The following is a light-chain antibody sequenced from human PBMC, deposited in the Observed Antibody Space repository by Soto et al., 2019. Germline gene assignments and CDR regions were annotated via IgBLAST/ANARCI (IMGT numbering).Light chain of an antibody. CDR2: GVN. J-gene: IGLJ2*01. V-gene: IGLV2-8*01. CDR1: SSDIGDYNY. Sequence: SALTQPPSASGSPGQSVTISCTGTSSDIGDYNYVSWYQQHPGKAPKLMIYGVNKRPSGVPDRFSGSKSGNTASLTVSGLQAEDEADYYCSSYAVTKGEFGGGTKLTVL. CDR3: SSYAVTKGE.